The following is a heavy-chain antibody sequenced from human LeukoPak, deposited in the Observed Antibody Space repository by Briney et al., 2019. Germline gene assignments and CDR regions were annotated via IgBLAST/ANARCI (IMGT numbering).Heavy chain of an antibody. CDR2: LNHSGST. CDR1: GGSVSGYY. J-gene: IGHJ3*02. Sequence: SETLSLTCSVYGGSVSGYYWSWIRQPPGKGLEWIGELNHSGSTNYNPSLKSRVTISVDTSKNQFSLKLSSVTAADTVLFQAEDGIRYFDWLLDAFDIWGQGTMVTVSS. V-gene: IGHV4-34*01. CDR3: EDGIRYFDWLLDAFDI. D-gene: IGHD3-9*01.